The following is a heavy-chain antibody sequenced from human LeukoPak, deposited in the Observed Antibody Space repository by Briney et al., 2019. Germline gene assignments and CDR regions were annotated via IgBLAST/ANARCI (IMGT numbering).Heavy chain of an antibody. CDR2: IIPIFGTA. CDR3: ARVDMRTAMDK. CDR1: GGTFSSYA. D-gene: IGHD5-18*01. V-gene: IGHV1-69*05. Sequence: SVKVSCKASGGTFSSYAISWVRQAPGQGLEWMGGIIPIFGTANYAQKFQGRVTMTRDTSTSTVYMELSSLRSEDTAVYYCARVDMRTAMDKWGQGTLVTVSS. J-gene: IGHJ4*02.